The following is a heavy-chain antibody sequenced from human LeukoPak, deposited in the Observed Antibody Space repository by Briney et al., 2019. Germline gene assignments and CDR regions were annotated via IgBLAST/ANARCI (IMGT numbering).Heavy chain of an antibody. J-gene: IGHJ4*02. D-gene: IGHD3-10*01. CDR1: GFTFDTYA. V-gene: IGHV3-23*01. CDR3: AKGGWELL. Sequence: GGSLRLSCAASGFTFDTYALSWFRQAPVKGLEWASFIGVGGGNTNYADSVKGRFTISRDDSKNTLYLQMNSLRAEDTAVYYCAKGGWELLGGQGTLVTVSS. CDR2: IGVGGGNT.